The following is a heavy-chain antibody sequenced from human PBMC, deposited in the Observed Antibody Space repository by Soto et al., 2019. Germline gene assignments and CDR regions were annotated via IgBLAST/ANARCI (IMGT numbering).Heavy chain of an antibody. V-gene: IGHV1-69*01. J-gene: IGHJ4*02. CDR1: GGSLTSYP. CDR2: IIPIHGTT. CDR3: ARGWGLVS. D-gene: IGHD3-16*01. Sequence: QMEQSGAEVRKPGSSVKVSCKPSGGSLTSYPMAWVRQAPGQGFEWMGGIIPIHGTTEYAQKFQGRVTITADESTNRATLELPGLTPEATAVYYCARGWGLVSWGQGTLVTVSS.